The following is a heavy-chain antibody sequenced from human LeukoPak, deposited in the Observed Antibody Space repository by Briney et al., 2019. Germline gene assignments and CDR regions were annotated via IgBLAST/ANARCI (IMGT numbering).Heavy chain of an antibody. J-gene: IGHJ4*02. CDR1: GFTFDDYA. CDR2: ISWNSGSI. CDR3: ARDQYYDILTGPPSY. D-gene: IGHD3-9*01. Sequence: GGSLRLSCAASGFTFDDYAMHWVRQAPGKGLEWVSGISWNSGSIGYADSVKGRFTISRDNAKNSLYLQMNSLRAEDTAVYYCARDQYYDILTGPPSYWGQGTLVTVSS. V-gene: IGHV3-9*01.